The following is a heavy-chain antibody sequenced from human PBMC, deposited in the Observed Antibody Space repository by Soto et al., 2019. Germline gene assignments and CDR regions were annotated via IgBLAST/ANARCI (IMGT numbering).Heavy chain of an antibody. CDR2: IKSKTDGGTT. Sequence: GGSLRLSCAASGFTFSNAWMNWVRQAPGKGLEWVGRIKSKTDGGTTDYAAPVKGRFPISRDDSKNTLYLQMNSLKTEDTVVYYCTTSIAAAGTWDYWGQGTLVTVSS. V-gene: IGHV3-15*07. CDR3: TTSIAAAGTWDY. D-gene: IGHD6-13*01. CDR1: GFTFSNAW. J-gene: IGHJ4*02.